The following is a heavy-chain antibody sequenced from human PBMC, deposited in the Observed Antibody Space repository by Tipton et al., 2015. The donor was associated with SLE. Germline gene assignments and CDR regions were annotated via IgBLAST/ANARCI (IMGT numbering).Heavy chain of an antibody. CDR2: IFDSGTT. J-gene: IGHJ3*02. CDR3: GTSTVAFDI. Sequence: TLSLTCTVSGDSIRSYYWTWIRQPPGKGLEWIGYIFDSGTTKYNPSLKSRVTISVDTSKNQFSLKLTSVTAADTAVYYCGTSTVAFDIWGQGTMLTVSS. V-gene: IGHV4-59*12. D-gene: IGHD4-11*01. CDR1: GDSIRSYY.